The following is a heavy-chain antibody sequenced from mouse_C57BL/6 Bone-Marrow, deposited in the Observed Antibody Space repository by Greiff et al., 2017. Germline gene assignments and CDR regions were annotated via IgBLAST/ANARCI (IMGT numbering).Heavy chain of an antibody. CDR1: GYTFTSYW. CDR3: ARRTLPYYGGGMDY. J-gene: IGHJ4*01. Sequence: QVQLQQPGAELVKPGASVKLSCKASGYTFTSYWMHWVKQRPGQGLEWIGMIHPNSGSTNYNEKFKSKATLTVDKSSSTAYMQLSSLTSEDSAVYYGARRTLPYYGGGMDYWGQGTSVTVSS. CDR2: IHPNSGST. D-gene: IGHD1-1*01. V-gene: IGHV1-64*01.